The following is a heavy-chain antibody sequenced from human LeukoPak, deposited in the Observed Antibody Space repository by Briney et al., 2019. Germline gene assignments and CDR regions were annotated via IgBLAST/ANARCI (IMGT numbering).Heavy chain of an antibody. CDR3: VRGSTLRHYQY. CDR1: VGSISSSTYY. D-gene: IGHD3-16*01. Sequence: KPSETLSLTCTVSVGSISSSTYYWGWIRRPPGKGLEWIGSIYYSGSTYYNPSLKSRVTVSVDTSKNQFSLKLSSVTVADTAVYYCVRGSTLRHYQYWGQGTLVTVSS. J-gene: IGHJ4*02. CDR2: IYYSGST. V-gene: IGHV4-39*01.